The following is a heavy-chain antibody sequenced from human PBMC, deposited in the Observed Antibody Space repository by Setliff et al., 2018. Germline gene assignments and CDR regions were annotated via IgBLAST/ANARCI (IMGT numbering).Heavy chain of an antibody. CDR2: IYTSGST. D-gene: IGHD3-3*01. Sequence: SETLSLTCTVPGGSVSSRNYYWTWIRQPAGKGLEWIGHIYTSGSTNYNPSLKSRVTISVDTSKNQFSLKLSSVTAADTAVYYCAREQSNYDFWSGYYGSYYYYMDVWGKGTTVTVSS. V-gene: IGHV4-61*09. CDR3: AREQSNYDFWSGYYGSYYYYMDV. J-gene: IGHJ6*03. CDR1: GGSVSSRNYY.